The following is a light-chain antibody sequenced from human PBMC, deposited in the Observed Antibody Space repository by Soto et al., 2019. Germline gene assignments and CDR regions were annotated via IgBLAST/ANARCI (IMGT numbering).Light chain of an antibody. V-gene: IGLV2-8*01. CDR1: SSDVGGYDY. J-gene: IGLJ2*01. CDR3: SSYAGNNNVV. CDR2: EVS. Sequence: QSALTQPPSASGSPGQSVTISCTGTSSDVGGYDYVSWHQHHPDKAPELMIYEVSKRPPGVPDRFSGSKSGNTASLTVSRLQAEDEADYYCSSYAGNNNVVFGGGTKVTVL.